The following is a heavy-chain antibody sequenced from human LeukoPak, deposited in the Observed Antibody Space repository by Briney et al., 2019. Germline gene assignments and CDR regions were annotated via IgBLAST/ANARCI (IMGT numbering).Heavy chain of an antibody. D-gene: IGHD6-19*01. CDR3: AKLDSSGWSRPFDY. Sequence: GRALILSCAASGFTFSSYAMHWVRQAPGKGLEWVAVMSHDGSNKYYGDSVKGRFTISRDNSKNTLYLQMNSLRAEDAAVYYCAKLDSSGWSRPFDYWGQGTLVTVSS. J-gene: IGHJ4*02. V-gene: IGHV3-30*18. CDR1: GFTFSSYA. CDR2: MSHDGSNK.